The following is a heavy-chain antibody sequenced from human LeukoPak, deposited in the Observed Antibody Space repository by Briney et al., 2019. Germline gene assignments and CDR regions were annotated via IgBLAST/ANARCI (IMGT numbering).Heavy chain of an antibody. J-gene: IGHJ4*02. Sequence: GGSLRLSCAASGFTFSTLAMQWVRQAPGKGLEWVAFIWYDGSNEYYADSVKGRFTISRDNSKSTLYLQMNSLRAEDTAVYYCARSPDSISYYIQYWGQGTLVTVSS. V-gene: IGHV3-33*01. CDR2: IWYDGSNE. CDR3: ARSPDSISYYIQY. CDR1: GFTFSTLA. D-gene: IGHD3-22*01.